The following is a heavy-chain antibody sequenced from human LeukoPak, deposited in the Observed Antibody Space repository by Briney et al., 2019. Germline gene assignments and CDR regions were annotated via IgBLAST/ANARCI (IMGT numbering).Heavy chain of an antibody. CDR3: ARGYQLPYYGMDV. CDR1: GGSISSGAYY. J-gene: IGHJ6*02. D-gene: IGHD2-2*01. Sequence: PSETLSLTCTVSGGSISSGAYYWRWIRQHPGKGLEWIGYIYYSGSSYYNPSLKSRVTISLDTSKNQFSLKLSSVTAADTAVYYCARGYQLPYYGMDVWGQGTTVTVSS. CDR2: IYYSGSS. V-gene: IGHV4-31*03.